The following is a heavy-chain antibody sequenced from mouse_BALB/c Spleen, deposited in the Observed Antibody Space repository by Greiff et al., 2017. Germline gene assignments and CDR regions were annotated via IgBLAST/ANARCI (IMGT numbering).Heavy chain of an antibody. Sequence: EVQLVESGGGLVKPGGSLKLSCAASGFTFSDYYMYWVRQTPEKRLEWVATISDGGSYTYYPDSVKGRFTISRDNAKNNLYLQMSSLKSEDTAMYYCARHRGNYEDYAMDYWGQGTSVTVSS. D-gene: IGHD2-1*01. J-gene: IGHJ4*01. CDR3: ARHRGNYEDYAMDY. V-gene: IGHV5-4*02. CDR1: GFTFSDYY. CDR2: ISDGGSYT.